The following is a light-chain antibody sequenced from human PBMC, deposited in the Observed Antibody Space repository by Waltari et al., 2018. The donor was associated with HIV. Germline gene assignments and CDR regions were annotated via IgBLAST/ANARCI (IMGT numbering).Light chain of an antibody. CDR1: SSNIGAGSD. CDR3: QSYDSGLRV. CDR2: DNN. V-gene: IGLV1-40*01. Sequence: QSVLTQPPSVSGAPGQRVTISCTGSSSNIGAGSDVHWYQQLPGTAPKLLIYDNNTRPSGVPDRCSGSKSGTSASLAITGLQAEDEADYYCQSYDSGLRVFGGGTKLTVL. J-gene: IGLJ3*02.